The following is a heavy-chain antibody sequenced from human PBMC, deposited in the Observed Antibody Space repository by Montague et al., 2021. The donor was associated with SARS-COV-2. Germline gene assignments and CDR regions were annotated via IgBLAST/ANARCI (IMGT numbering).Heavy chain of an antibody. J-gene: IGHJ6*02. Sequence: SETLSLTCTVSGGSISNYHWNWIRQPPGKGLEWIAYIYYSGSTNXNPSLQSRVTISVDTSRNQFSLRLTSVTAADTAVYYCARQLRVRRTWQVGDYNHDGMDGWGQGTTVSVSS. CDR3: ARQLRVRRTWQVGDYNHDGMDG. V-gene: IGHV4-59*08. D-gene: IGHD3-10*01. CDR2: IYYSGST. CDR1: GGSISNYH.